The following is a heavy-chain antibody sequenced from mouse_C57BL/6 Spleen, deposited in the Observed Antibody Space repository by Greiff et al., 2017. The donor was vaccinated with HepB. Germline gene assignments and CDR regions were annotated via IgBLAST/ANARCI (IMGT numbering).Heavy chain of an antibody. CDR3: ARPVRGDEYDVYYFDD. CDR2: IYPRDGST. D-gene: IGHD2-4*01. CDR1: GYTFTSYD. Sequence: QVQLQQSGPELVKPGASVKLSCKASGYTFTSYDINWVKQRPGPGLEWIGWIYPRDGSTKYNEKFKGKATLTVDTSSSTAYMELHSLTSEDAAVEFCARPVRGDEYDVYYFDDWGQGTTLTVSS. J-gene: IGHJ2*01. V-gene: IGHV1-85*01.